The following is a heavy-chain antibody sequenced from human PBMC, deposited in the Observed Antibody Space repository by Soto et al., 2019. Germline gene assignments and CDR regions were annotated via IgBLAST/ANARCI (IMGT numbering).Heavy chain of an antibody. CDR2: IYHSGST. D-gene: IGHD3-10*01. V-gene: IGHV4-4*02. CDR1: GGSISSSNW. Sequence: QVQLQESGPGLVKPSGTLSLTCAVSGGSISSSNWWSWVRQPPGKGLEWIGEIYHSGSTNYNPSLESQVTISLDTSKNQFSLTLSSVPAADPAVYSCARWGGGSGSYWFDYWGQGTLVTVSS. CDR3: ARWGGGSGSYWFDY. J-gene: IGHJ4*02.